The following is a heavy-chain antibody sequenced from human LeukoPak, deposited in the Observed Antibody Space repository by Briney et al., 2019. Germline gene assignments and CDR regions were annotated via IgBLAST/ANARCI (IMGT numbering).Heavy chain of an antibody. V-gene: IGHV4-59*01. D-gene: IGHD6-13*01. J-gene: IGHJ3*02. CDR3: ARGAAGNDAFDI. CDR1: GGSIRGYY. Sequence: SETLSLTCTVSGGSIRGYYWSWIRQPPGKGLEWIGYIHYSGSTNYNPSLKSRVTISVDTSKNQFSLKLSSVTAADTAVYYCARGAAGNDAFDIWGQGTMVTVSS. CDR2: IHYSGST.